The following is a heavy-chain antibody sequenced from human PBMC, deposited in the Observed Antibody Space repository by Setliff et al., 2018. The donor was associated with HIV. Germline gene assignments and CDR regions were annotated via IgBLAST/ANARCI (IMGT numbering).Heavy chain of an antibody. CDR2: IYPNGSP. D-gene: IGHD3-10*01. J-gene: IGHJ4*02. CDR3: TGDYNSGSYRFDY. CDR1: GGSINNYY. Sequence: SETLSLTCTVSGGSINNYYGSWIRQPPGKXXXGIGYIYPNGSPDYPSGNIVYNPSFRSRVTLSLDTSKNQFSLKLTSVTAADAAVYYCTGDYNSGSYRFDYWGQGTPVTVSS. V-gene: IGHV4-4*08.